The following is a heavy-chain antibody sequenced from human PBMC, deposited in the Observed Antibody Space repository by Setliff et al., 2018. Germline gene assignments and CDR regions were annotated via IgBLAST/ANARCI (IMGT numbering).Heavy chain of an antibody. V-gene: IGHV7-4-1*02. CDR3: VRGGDIITIFGVVTPDFYYYMDV. J-gene: IGHJ6*03. Sequence: ASVKVSCKASGYTFSSYAMNWVRQAPGQGLEWMGGINTITGNPTYAQGFTGRFVFSLDTSVSTAYLQISSLKAEDTAVYYCVRGGDIITIFGVVTPDFYYYMDVWGTGTTVTVSS. CDR1: GYTFSSYA. D-gene: IGHD3-3*01. CDR2: INTITGNP.